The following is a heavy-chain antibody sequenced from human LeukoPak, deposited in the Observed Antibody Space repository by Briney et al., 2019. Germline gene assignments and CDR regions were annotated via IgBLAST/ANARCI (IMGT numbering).Heavy chain of an antibody. CDR3: AKGGGLVIRWFDP. D-gene: IGHD3/OR15-3a*01. V-gene: IGHV3-23*01. CDR1: GFTFSNYA. CDR2: IGGSSGIT. Sequence: GGSLRLSCAASGFTFSNYAMTWVRQAPGKGLEWVSGIGGSSGITYYADSVKGRFTISRDNSKNTVYLQMNSLRAEDTAVYYCAKGGGLVIRWFDPWGQGTLVTVSS. J-gene: IGHJ5*02.